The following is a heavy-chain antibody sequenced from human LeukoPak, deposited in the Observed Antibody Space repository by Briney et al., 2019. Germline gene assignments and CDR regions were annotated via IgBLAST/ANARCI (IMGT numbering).Heavy chain of an antibody. Sequence: GGSLRLSCAASGFTFSQYYMTWIRQAPGKGLEWISYISSSSSYANYADSVKGRFTISRDNDKSTVYLQMNSLRVDDTAVYYCARDKVVVAATSFDPWGQGTLITVSS. J-gene: IGHJ5*02. D-gene: IGHD2-15*01. V-gene: IGHV3-11*05. CDR2: ISSSSSYA. CDR1: GFTFSQYY. CDR3: ARDKVVVAATSFDP.